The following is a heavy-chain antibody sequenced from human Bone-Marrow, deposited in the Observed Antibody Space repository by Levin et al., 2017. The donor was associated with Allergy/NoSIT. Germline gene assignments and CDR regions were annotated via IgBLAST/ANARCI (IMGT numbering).Heavy chain of an antibody. CDR1: GASISDNY. CDR3: ARALKSTRHSDNWFDP. Sequence: SETLSLTCIVSGASISDNYWSWIRQAPGKGLEWIGYISYIGSTNYNPSLKSRVTISVDTSRNHFSLKVTSLTAADTAVYYCARALKSTRHSDNWFDPWGQGTLVTVSS. CDR2: ISYIGST. V-gene: IGHV4-59*01. D-gene: IGHD2-2*01. J-gene: IGHJ5*02.